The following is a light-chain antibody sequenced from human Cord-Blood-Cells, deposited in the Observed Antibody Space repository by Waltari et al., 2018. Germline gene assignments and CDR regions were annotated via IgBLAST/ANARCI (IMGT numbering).Light chain of an antibody. CDR3: QQYNNWPPMYT. CDR1: QSVSSS. CDR2: GAS. Sequence: SIRASQSVSSSLAGYQQKPGQAPRLLIYGASTRATGIPARFSGSGSGTEFTLTISSLQSEDFAVYYCQQYNNWPPMYTFGQGTKLEIK. J-gene: IGKJ2*01. V-gene: IGKV3-15*01.